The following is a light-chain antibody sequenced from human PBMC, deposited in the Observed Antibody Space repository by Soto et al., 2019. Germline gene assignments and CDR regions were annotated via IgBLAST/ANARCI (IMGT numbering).Light chain of an antibody. CDR1: QSVSSY. CDR3: QQYNNWPPIT. V-gene: IGKV3D-15*01. J-gene: IGKJ5*01. CDR2: DAS. Sequence: EIVLTQSPGTLSFSPGQRATLCCRASQSVSSYLAWYQQKPGQAPRLLIYDASNRATGIPARFSGSGSGTEFTLTISSLQSEDFAVYYCQQYNNWPPITFGQGTRLEIK.